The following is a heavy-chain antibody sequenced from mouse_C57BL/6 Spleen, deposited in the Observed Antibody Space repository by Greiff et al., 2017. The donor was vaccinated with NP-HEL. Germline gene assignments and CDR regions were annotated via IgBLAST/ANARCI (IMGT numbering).Heavy chain of an antibody. CDR2: IDPETGGT. D-gene: IGHD2-5*01. CDR1: GYTFTDYE. J-gene: IGHJ2*01. CDR3: TRAYYSNYGGLDY. V-gene: IGHV1-15*01. Sequence: VQLQQSGAELVRPGASVTLSCKASGYTFTDYEMHWVKQTPVHGLEWIGAIDPETGGTAYNQKFKGKAILTADKSSSTAYMELRSLTSEDSAVYYCTRAYYSNYGGLDYWGQGTTLTVSS.